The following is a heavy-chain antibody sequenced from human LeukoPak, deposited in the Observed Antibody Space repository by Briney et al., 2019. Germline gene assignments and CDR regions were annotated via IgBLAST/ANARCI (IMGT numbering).Heavy chain of an antibody. CDR1: GGSISSYY. CDR2: IYYSGST. J-gene: IGHJ5*02. V-gene: IGHV4-59*08. CDR3: ARQHLEGWFDP. Sequence: PSETLSLTCTVSGGSISSYYWSWIRQPPGKGLEWIGYIYYSGSTNYNHSLKSRVTISVDTSKNQFSLKLSSVTAADTAVYYCARQHLEGWFDPWGQGTLVTVSS.